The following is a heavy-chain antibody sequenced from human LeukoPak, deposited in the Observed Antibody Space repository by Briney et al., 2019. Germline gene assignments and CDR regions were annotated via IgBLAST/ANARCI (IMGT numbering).Heavy chain of an antibody. J-gene: IGHJ4*02. CDR2: ISYDGSNK. CDR3: ARAEIAGNDY. Sequence: TGGSLRLSCAASGFTCSSYAMHWLRQAPGKGREWGAVISYDGSNKYYADSVKGRFTISRDNSKNTLYLQMYSLRAEDTAVYYCARAEIAGNDYWGQGTLVTVSS. CDR1: GFTCSSYA. V-gene: IGHV3-30*04. D-gene: IGHD2-15*01.